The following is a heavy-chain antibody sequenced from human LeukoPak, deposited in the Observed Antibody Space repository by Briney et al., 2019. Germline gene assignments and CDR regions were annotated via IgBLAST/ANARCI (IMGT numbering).Heavy chain of an antibody. V-gene: IGHV3-49*05. J-gene: IGHJ4*02. CDR2: IRTKAHGGTT. D-gene: IGHD3-22*01. CDR3: GRTDYYESSGWKPDY. Sequence: KPGGSLRLSCTASGFTFGDYGVTWFRQAPGKGLEWTAFIRTKAHGGTTEYAASVKGRFTISRDDSATIAYLQMNGLKTEDTAMYYCGRTDYYESSGWKPDYWGQGTLVTVSS. CDR1: GFTFGDYG.